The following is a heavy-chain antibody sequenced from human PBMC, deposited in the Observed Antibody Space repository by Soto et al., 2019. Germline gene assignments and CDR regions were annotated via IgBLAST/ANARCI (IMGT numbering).Heavy chain of an antibody. CDR3: ARDRGRTYYDFWSGPLYYYYGMDV. CDR1: GGSISSGDYY. V-gene: IGHV4-30-4*01. D-gene: IGHD3-3*01. Sequence: KPSETLSLTCTVSGGSISSGDYYWSWIRQPPGKGLEWIGYIYYSGSTYYNPSLKSRVTISVDTSKNQFSLKLSSVTAADTAVYYCARDRGRTYYDFWSGPLYYYYGMDVWGQGTTVTVSS. CDR2: IYYSGST. J-gene: IGHJ6*02.